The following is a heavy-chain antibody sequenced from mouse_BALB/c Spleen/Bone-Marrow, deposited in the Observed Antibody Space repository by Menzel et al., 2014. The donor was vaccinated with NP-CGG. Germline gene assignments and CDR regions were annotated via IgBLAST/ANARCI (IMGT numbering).Heavy chain of an antibody. CDR1: GYTFSDYW. D-gene: IGHD1-1*02. CDR2: ILPGGGST. V-gene: IGHV1-9*01. J-gene: IGHJ4*01. CDR3: AKGGHVMDY. Sequence: QVQLQQPGAELMKPGASVMISCKATGYTFSDYWIAWVKQRPGHGLEWIGEILPGGGSTNYNENFKGKATFTADTSSNTAYMQLSSLTSEDSAVYYCAKGGHVMDYWGQGTSVTVSS.